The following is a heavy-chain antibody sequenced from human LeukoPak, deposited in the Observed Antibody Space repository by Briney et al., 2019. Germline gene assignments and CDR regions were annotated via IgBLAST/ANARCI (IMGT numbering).Heavy chain of an antibody. J-gene: IGHJ5*02. CDR2: IYYSGST. CDR1: GGSISSSSYY. V-gene: IGHV4-39*01. D-gene: IGHD2-15*01. Sequence: SETLSLTCTVSGGSISSSSYYRGWIRQPPGKGLEWIVSIYYSGSTYYNPSLKSRVTISVDTSKNQFSLKLSSVTAADTAVYYCARRNYCSGGSCYPTAWFDPWGQGTLVIVSS. CDR3: ARRNYCSGGSCYPTAWFDP.